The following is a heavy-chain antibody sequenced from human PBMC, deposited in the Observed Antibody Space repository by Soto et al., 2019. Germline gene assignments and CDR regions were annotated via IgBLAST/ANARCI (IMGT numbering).Heavy chain of an antibody. V-gene: IGHV3-23*01. D-gene: IGHD1-26*01. CDR3: VKPGSYSYYFDY. CDR1: GFTFSSYA. J-gene: IGHJ4*02. Sequence: GGSLRLSCAASGFTFSSYAMSWVRQAPGKGLEWVSGVSGSGGSTYYVDSVKGRFTISRDNSKNTLYLQMSSLRAEDTAVYYSVKPGSYSYYFDYWGQGTLVTVSS. CDR2: VSGSGGST.